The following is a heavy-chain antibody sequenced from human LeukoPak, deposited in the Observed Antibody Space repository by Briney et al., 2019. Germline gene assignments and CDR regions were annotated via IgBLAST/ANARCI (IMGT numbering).Heavy chain of an antibody. D-gene: IGHD6-13*01. Sequence: ASVKVSCKASGYTFTSYYIHWVRRAPGQGLEWMGIINPSGGSTTYAQKFRGRVTMTRDTSTSTVYMELSSLRSEDTAVYYCVSFVAAAGKEVDYWGKGTLVTVSS. J-gene: IGHJ4*02. CDR1: GYTFTSYY. CDR2: INPSGGST. CDR3: VSFVAAAGKEVDY. V-gene: IGHV1-46*01.